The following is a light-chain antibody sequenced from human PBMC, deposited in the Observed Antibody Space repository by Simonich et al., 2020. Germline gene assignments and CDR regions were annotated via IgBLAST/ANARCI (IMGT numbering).Light chain of an antibody. CDR1: SSDVGGYNY. V-gene: IGLV2-11*01. Sequence: QFALTQPRSVSGSPGQSVTIPCTGTSSDVGGYNYVSWYQQHPGKAPKLMIYDVSKRPSGVPDRFSVSKSGNTASLTISGLQAEDEADYYCCSYAGSYVVFGGGTKLTVL. J-gene: IGLJ2*01. CDR3: CSYAGSYVV. CDR2: DVS.